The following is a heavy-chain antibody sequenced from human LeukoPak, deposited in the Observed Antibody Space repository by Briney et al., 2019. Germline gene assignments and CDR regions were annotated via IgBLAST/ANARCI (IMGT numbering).Heavy chain of an antibody. J-gene: IGHJ4*02. Sequence: SETLSLTCTVSGVSVSSGSYYWSWIRQPPGKGLEWIGYIYYSGSTNYNPSLKSRVTISVDTSKNQFSLKLSSVTAADTAVYYCARDYSGSLDYWGQGTLVTVSS. CDR2: IYYSGST. CDR3: ARDYSGSLDY. D-gene: IGHD3-10*01. CDR1: GVSVSSGSYY. V-gene: IGHV4-61*01.